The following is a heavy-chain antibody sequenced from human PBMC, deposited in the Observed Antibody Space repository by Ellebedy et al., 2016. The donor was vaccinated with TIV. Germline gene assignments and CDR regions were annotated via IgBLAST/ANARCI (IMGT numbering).Heavy chain of an antibody. Sequence: GESLKISCSASDFMFNTYGMHWVRQAPGKGLEWVAAIWFDGSNKFYANSVRGRFTISRDNSMQTLYLEMKSLRDDDTAVYYCARGAGQPESLRHEYYGMDVWGQGTTVIVSS. CDR3: ARGAGQPESLRHEYYGMDV. CDR1: DFMFNTYG. CDR2: IWFDGSNK. V-gene: IGHV3-33*01. J-gene: IGHJ6*02.